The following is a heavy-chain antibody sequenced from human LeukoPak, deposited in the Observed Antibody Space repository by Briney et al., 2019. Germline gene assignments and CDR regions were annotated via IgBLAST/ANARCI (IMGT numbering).Heavy chain of an antibody. CDR3: ARTGGTNYYYDMDV. CDR1: GDSISSYY. Sequence: SETLSLTCTVPGDSISSYYWSWVRQPPGKGLEMIGYMYYSGSTNYNPSLKSRVTISVDTSKNQFSLKLSSVTAADTAVYYCARTGGTNYYYDMDVWGKGTTVTVSS. V-gene: IGHV4-59*01. CDR2: MYYSGST. J-gene: IGHJ6*03. D-gene: IGHD4-23*01.